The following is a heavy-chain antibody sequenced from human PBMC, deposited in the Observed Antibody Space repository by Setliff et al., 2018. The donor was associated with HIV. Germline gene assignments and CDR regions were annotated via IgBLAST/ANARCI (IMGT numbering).Heavy chain of an antibody. CDR3: ARFKPPYCSSRNCYWGAFDI. CDR1: GGSISGGNHF. V-gene: IGHV4-61*02. J-gene: IGHJ3*02. Sequence: SETLSLTCTVSGGSISGGNHFWTWIRQPAGKGLEWIGRIYTNGSTNYNPALKSRLIISMDTSKNQFSLRMTSVTAADTAVYHCARFKPPYCSSRNCYWGAFDIWGQGAMVTVSS. D-gene: IGHD2-2*01. CDR2: IYTNGST.